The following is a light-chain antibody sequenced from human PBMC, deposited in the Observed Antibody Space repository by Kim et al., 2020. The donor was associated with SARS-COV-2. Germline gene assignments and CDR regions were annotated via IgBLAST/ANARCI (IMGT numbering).Light chain of an antibody. J-gene: IGKJ4*01. V-gene: IGKV3-15*01. CDR3: QQYNDWPLT. CDR2: GVS. Sequence: EIVMTQSPATLSVFPGERATLSCRTSQTISRDLAWYQQKPGQAPRLLIYGVSTRATGIPATFTGSGSGTEFTLTISSLQSEGFAVYYCQQYNDWPLTFGGGTKVDIK. CDR1: QTISRD.